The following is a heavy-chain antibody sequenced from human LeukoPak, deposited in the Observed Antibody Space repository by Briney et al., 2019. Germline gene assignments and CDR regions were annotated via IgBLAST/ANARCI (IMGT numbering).Heavy chain of an antibody. Sequence: SQTLSLTCTVSGGSISSVGYYWSWIRRHPGKGLEWIGYIYYSGSTYYNPSLKSRVTISVDTSKNQFSLKLSSVTAADTAVYYCARRPRGNWLGDYFDYWGQGTLVTVSS. CDR2: IYYSGST. V-gene: IGHV4-30-4*01. D-gene: IGHD6-19*01. CDR3: ARRPRGNWLGDYFDY. CDR1: GGSISSVGYY. J-gene: IGHJ4*02.